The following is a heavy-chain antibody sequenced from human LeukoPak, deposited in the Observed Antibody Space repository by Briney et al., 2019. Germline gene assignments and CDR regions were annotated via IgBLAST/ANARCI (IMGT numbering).Heavy chain of an antibody. CDR2: IYSAGTT. V-gene: IGHV3-66*01. Sequence: PGGSLRLSCAASGFTVSDNYISWVRQAPGKGLEWVALIYSAGTTHADSVRGRFTISRDKSKNMWYLQMNSLRTEDTDVYFCARAQGGKIQLWDYYFDYWGQGTLVTVSS. CDR3: ARAQGGKIQLWDYYFDY. J-gene: IGHJ4*02. CDR1: GFTVSDNY. D-gene: IGHD5-18*01.